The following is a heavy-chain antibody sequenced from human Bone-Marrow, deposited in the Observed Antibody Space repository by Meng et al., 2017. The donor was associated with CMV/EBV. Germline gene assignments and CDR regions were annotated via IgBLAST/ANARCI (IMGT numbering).Heavy chain of an antibody. V-gene: IGHV1-8*01. D-gene: IGHD2-2*01. Sequence: ASVKVSCKASGYTFTTYDINWVRQATGQGLEWMGWMNPNSGNTGYAQKFQGRVTLTRVTSISTAYMELSSLTSDDTAVYYCARTRIEVEPDGRKIKYYNYGMDVWAQGTTVTVSS. CDR3: ARTRIEVEPDGRKIKYYNYGMDV. CDR1: GYTFTTYD. J-gene: IGHJ6*02. CDR2: MNPNSGNT.